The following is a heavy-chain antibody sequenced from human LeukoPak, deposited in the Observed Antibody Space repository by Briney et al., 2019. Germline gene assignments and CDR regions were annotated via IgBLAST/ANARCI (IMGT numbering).Heavy chain of an antibody. D-gene: IGHD3-22*01. CDR2: MYTSGST. Sequence: SETLSLTCTVSGGSITSYYWSWIRQPAGKGLEWIGRMYTSGSTNYNPSLKSRVTMSVDTSKNQFSLKLSSVTAADTAVYYCARAGDSSGYAYYYYYMDVWGKGTTVTISS. V-gene: IGHV4-4*07. CDR3: ARAGDSSGYAYYYYYMDV. J-gene: IGHJ6*03. CDR1: GGSITSYY.